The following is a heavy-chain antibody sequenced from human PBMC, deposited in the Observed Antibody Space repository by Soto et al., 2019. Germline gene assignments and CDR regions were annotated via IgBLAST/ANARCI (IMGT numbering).Heavy chain of an antibody. CDR3: ARGYCTTSICDPWFDP. CDR1: GYAFTSYW. Sequence: GESLKISCTGWGYAFTSYWIAWVRQMPGKGLEWMGIIYPGDSDTRYSPSFQGQVTISADKSITTAYLQWSSLKASDAAMYYCARGYCTTSICDPWFDPWGQGTLVTVSS. J-gene: IGHJ5*02. D-gene: IGHD2-8*01. CDR2: IYPGDSDT. V-gene: IGHV5-51*01.